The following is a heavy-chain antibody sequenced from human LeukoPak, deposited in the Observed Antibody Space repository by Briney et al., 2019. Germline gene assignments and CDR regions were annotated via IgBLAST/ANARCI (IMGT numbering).Heavy chain of an antibody. V-gene: IGHV4-59*08. Sequence: SETLSLTCSVSGASISGYYWSWIRQAPGKGLEWIGYIDYSGSTNYSPSLKSRITISADTSKNQFSLKLTSLTAADTALYFCARHYSSDPFDYWGQGTLVTVSS. CDR3: ARHYSSDPFDY. CDR2: IDYSGST. D-gene: IGHD2-21*01. CDR1: GASISGYY. J-gene: IGHJ4*02.